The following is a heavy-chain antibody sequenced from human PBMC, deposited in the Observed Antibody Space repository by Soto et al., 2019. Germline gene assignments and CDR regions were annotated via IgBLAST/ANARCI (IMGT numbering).Heavy chain of an antibody. J-gene: IGHJ4*02. CDR2: VSHDGFNT. CDR3: AREKTVGGIRLDN. Sequence: QVQLGGSGGGVSRPGGSLRLSCAASGFTFNNYPIHWVHQAPGKGLVWVAVVSHDGFNTSYADSVTGRFTISRDNSKNTLYLQLNSLRTEDTAVFYCAREKTVGGIRLDNWGQGTLVTVSS. D-gene: IGHD1-26*01. V-gene: IGHV3-30-3*01. CDR1: GFTFNNYP.